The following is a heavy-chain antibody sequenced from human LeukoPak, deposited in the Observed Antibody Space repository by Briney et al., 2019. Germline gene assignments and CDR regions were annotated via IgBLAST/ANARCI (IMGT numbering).Heavy chain of an antibody. J-gene: IGHJ4*02. CDR1: GFTFSSYW. CDR2: IKQDGSEK. D-gene: IGHD1-26*01. Sequence: PGGSLRLSCAASGFTFSSYWMSWVRQAPGKGLEWVANIKQDGSEKYYVDPVKGRFTISRDNAKTSLYLQMNSLRAEDTAVYYCARDRGGSSYYFDYWGQGTLVTVSS. V-gene: IGHV3-7*01. CDR3: ARDRGGSSYYFDY.